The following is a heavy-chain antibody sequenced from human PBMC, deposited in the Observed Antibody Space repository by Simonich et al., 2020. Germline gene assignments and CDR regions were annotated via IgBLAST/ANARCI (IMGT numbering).Heavy chain of an antibody. CDR1: GFTFSSYG. CDR2: IWLDGSNK. CDR3: ARAYSSSWYNWFDP. J-gene: IGHJ5*02. Sequence: QVQLVESGGGVVQPGRSLRLSCAASGFTFSSYGMHWVRQAPGKGLEGVEVIWLDGSNKYYADSVKGRFTISRDNSKNTLYLQMNSLRAEDTAVYYCARAYSSSWYNWFDPWGQGTLVTVSS. D-gene: IGHD6-13*01. V-gene: IGHV3-33*01.